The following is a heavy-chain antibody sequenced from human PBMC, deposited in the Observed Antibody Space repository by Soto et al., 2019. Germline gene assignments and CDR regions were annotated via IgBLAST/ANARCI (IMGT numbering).Heavy chain of an antibody. CDR3: ARELFGVPGY. V-gene: IGHV3-33*01. CDR2: IWYDGSNK. D-gene: IGHD3-16*01. Sequence: QVQLVESGGGVVQPGRSLRLSCAASGFTFSSYGMHWVRQAPGKGLEWVAVIWYDGSNKYYADSVKGRFTISRDNSKNTLYLQMNSLIAEDTAVYYCARELFGVPGYWGQGTLVTVSS. J-gene: IGHJ4*02. CDR1: GFTFSSYG.